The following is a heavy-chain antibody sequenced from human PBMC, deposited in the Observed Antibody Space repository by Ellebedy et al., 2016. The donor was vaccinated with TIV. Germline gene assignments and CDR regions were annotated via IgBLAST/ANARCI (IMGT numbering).Heavy chain of an antibody. CDR3: ARDYSGSGSYKDY. V-gene: IGHV3-11*06. Sequence: GESLKISCAASGFTFSYYYMSWIRQAPEKGLEWVAYISGSSTYTNYADSVKGRFTISRDNAKNSLFLQMNSLRAEDTAVYFCARDYSGSGSYKDYWGQGTLVTVSS. J-gene: IGHJ4*02. D-gene: IGHD3-10*01. CDR2: ISGSSTYT. CDR1: GFTFSYYY.